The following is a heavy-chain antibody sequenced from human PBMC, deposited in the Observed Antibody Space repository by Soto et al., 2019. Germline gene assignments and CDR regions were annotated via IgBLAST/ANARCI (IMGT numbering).Heavy chain of an antibody. J-gene: IGHJ6*02. CDR3: AKTGAAHYYYGMDV. CDR1: GYTFTSYD. D-gene: IGHD6-13*01. CDR2: MNPSTGNS. V-gene: IGHV1-8*01. Sequence: QVQLVQSGAEVRKPGASVKVSCEASGYTFTSYDIYWVRQATGQGLEWMGWMNPSTGNSGYAQKFQGRVTMTSDTSISTAHMELSSLRSEDTAVYYCAKTGAAHYYYGMDVWGQGTTVTVSS.